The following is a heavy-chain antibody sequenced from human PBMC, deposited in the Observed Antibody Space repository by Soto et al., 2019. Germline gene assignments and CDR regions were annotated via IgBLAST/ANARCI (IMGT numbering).Heavy chain of an antibody. CDR1: GGSISSGGYY. J-gene: IGHJ4*02. D-gene: IGHD6-13*01. CDR3: ASNHPGYSSSWSSFDY. V-gene: IGHV4-30-2*01. Sequence: SETLSLTCTVSGGSISSGGYYWSWIRQHPGKGLEWIGYIYHSGSTYYNPSLKSRVTISVDRSKNQFSLKLSSVTAADTAVYYCASNHPGYSSSWSSFDYWGQGTLVTSPQ. CDR2: IYHSGST.